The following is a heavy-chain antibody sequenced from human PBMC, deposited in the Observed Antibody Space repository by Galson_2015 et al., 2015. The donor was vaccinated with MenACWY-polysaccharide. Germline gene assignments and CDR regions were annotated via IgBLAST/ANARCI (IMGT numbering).Heavy chain of an antibody. CDR1: GFTFSSYA. Sequence: LRLSCAASGFTFSSYAMSWVRQAPGKGLEWVTGISASAATTYYADPVKGRITISRDNTKNTMYLQMNSVTPEDTAIYYCATLGSGWFTYSGHWGQGTLVTVSS. J-gene: IGHJ4*02. CDR2: ISASAATT. D-gene: IGHD6-19*01. V-gene: IGHV3-23*01. CDR3: ATLGSGWFTYSGH.